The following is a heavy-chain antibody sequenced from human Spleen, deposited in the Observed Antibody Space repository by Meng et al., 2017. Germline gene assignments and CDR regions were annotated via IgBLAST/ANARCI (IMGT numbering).Heavy chain of an antibody. CDR2: INTNTGNP. CDR3: ARVGPLDYYDSSGGDY. Sequence: VQLFKCVVGVKNPWYSVKVSCKASGYTVTSYAMNWVRQAPGHGLEWMGWINTNTGNPTYAQGFTGRFVFSLDASVSTAYLQISSLKAEDTAVYYCARVGPLDYYDSSGGDYWGQGTLVTVSS. V-gene: IGHV7-4-1*02. CDR1: GYTVTSYA. J-gene: IGHJ4*02. D-gene: IGHD3-22*01.